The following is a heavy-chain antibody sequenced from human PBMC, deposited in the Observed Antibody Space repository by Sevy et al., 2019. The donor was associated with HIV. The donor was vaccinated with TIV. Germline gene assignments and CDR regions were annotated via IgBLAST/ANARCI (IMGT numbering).Heavy chain of an antibody. Sequence: GGSLRLSCAASGFSFSTYWMTWVRQAPGKGLEWVATMNQDGTERDYVDSVKCRFTISRDNTKTSLFLQMNSLSAEDTGVYYCVREGLGGFSYSLDCWGQGTLVTVSS. J-gene: IGHJ4*02. CDR2: MNQDGTER. CDR1: GFSFSTYW. V-gene: IGHV3-7*01. D-gene: IGHD3-16*01. CDR3: VREGLGGFSYSLDC.